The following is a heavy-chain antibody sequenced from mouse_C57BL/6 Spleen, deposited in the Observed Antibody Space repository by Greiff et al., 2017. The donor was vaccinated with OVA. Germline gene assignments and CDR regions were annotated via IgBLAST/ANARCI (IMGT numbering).Heavy chain of an antibody. CDR3: ARGKGEIYYGNYVWFAY. J-gene: IGHJ3*01. D-gene: IGHD2-1*01. CDR2: IHPNSGST. Sequence: VQLQQPGAELVKPGASVKLSCKASGYTFTSYWMHWVKQRPGQGLEWIGMIHPNSGSTNYNEKFKSKATLTVDKSSSTAYMQLSSLTSEDSAVYYCARGKGEIYYGNYVWFAYWGQGTLVTVSA. V-gene: IGHV1-64*01. CDR1: GYTFTSYW.